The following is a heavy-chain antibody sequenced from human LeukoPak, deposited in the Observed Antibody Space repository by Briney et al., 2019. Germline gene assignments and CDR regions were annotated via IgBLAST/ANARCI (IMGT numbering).Heavy chain of an antibody. D-gene: IGHD5-18*01. CDR2: IIPIFGTA. CDR3: ARDSNGYSYGVFDY. J-gene: IGHJ4*02. CDR1: GGTFSSYA. Sequence: SVKLSCKASGGTFSSYAISWVRQAPGQGLEWMGRIIPIFGTANYAQKFQGRVTITTDESTSTAYMELSSLRSEDTAVYYCARDSNGYSYGVFDYWGQGTLVTVSS. V-gene: IGHV1-69*05.